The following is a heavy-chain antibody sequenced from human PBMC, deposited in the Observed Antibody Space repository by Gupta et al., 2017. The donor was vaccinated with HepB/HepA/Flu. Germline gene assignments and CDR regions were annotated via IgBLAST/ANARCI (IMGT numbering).Heavy chain of an antibody. Sequence: EVQLVESGGGLVQPGGSLRLSCAASGFPFSSYEMNWVRQAPGKGPEWVSCISSSGSPIYYADSVKGRFTISRDNAKNSLYLQMNSLRAEDTAVYYCARRLSGVGMDVWGQGTTVTVSS. CDR3: ARRLSGVGMDV. V-gene: IGHV3-48*03. J-gene: IGHJ6*02. CDR2: ISSSGSPI. CDR1: GFPFSSYE. D-gene: IGHD7-27*01.